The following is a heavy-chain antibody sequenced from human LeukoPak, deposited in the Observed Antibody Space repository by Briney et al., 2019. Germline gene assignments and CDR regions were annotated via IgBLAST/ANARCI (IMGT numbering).Heavy chain of an antibody. J-gene: IGHJ3*02. Sequence: SVKVSCKASGGTFSSYAISWVRQAPGQGLEWMGGIIPIFGTANYAQKFRGRVTITADESTSTAYMELSSLRSEDTAVYYCARILYCSGGSCYFISGAFDIWGQGTMVTVSS. CDR1: GGTFSSYA. CDR2: IIPIFGTA. D-gene: IGHD2-15*01. V-gene: IGHV1-69*13. CDR3: ARILYCSGGSCYFISGAFDI.